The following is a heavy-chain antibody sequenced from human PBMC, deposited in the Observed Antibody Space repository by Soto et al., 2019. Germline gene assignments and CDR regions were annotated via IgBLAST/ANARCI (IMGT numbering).Heavy chain of an antibody. V-gene: IGHV3-23*01. CDR2: ISGSGATT. CDR1: GFTLSSYA. Sequence: EVQLLESGGGLVQPGRSLRLSCAASGFTLSSYAMSWVRQAPGKGLEWVSAISGSGATTYYADSVKGRFTISRDTSKNTLYLKMNILGADDWAIYYCAKVGRYYYDSSGYYSCPLLWGQGTLVTVSS. CDR3: AKVGRYYYDSSGYYSCPLL. J-gene: IGHJ4*02. D-gene: IGHD3-22*01.